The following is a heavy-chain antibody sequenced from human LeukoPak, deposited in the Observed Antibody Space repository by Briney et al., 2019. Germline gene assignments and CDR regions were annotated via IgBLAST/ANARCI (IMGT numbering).Heavy chain of an antibody. CDR3: ARDPYGSTYFDY. D-gene: IGHD4-17*01. J-gene: IGHJ4*02. CDR1: GFTFSSYS. Sequence: PGGSLRLSCAASGFTFSSYSMNWVRQAPGKGLEWVSSISSSSSYIYYADSVKGRFTISRDNAKNSLYLQMNSLRAEDTAVYYCARDPYGSTYFDYWGQGTPITVSS. V-gene: IGHV3-21*01. CDR2: ISSSSSYI.